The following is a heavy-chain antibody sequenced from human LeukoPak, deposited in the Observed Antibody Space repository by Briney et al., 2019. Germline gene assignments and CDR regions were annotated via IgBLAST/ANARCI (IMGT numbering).Heavy chain of an antibody. Sequence: GGSLRLSCAASGFTFSSYWMSWVRQAPGKGLEWVANIKQGGSEKYYVDSVKGRFTISRDNAKNSLYLQMHSLRAEDTAVYYCARGPPCREYCSLEFYFDYWGQGTLVTVSS. CDR3: ARGPPCREYCSLEFYFDY. CDR2: IKQGGSEK. D-gene: IGHD2/OR15-2a*01. CDR1: GFTFSSYW. V-gene: IGHV3-7*05. J-gene: IGHJ4*02.